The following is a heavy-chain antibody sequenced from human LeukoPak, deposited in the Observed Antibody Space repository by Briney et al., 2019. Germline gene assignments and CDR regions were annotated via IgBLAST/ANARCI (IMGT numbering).Heavy chain of an antibody. J-gene: IGHJ6*03. CDR3: ARAVNSYGYQGYYYYYYMDV. Sequence: GGSLRLSCAASGFTFSHYGMTWVRQAPAKGLEWVSAISGSGGSTYYAGCVKGRFTISRDNSKNTLYLQMNSLRADDTAVYYCARAVNSYGYQGYYYYYYMDVWGKGTTVTVSS. CDR2: ISGSGGST. CDR1: GFTFSHYG. D-gene: IGHD5-18*01. V-gene: IGHV3-23*01.